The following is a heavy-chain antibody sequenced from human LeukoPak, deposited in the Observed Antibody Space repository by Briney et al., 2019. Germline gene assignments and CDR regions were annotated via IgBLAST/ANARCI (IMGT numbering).Heavy chain of an antibody. CDR1: GGSFSGYY. V-gene: IGHV4-34*01. J-gene: IGHJ4*02. CDR2: INYSGST. Sequence: PSETLSLTCAAYGGSFSGYYWSWIRQPPGKGLEWIGEINYSGSTNYNPSLKSRVTISVDTSKNLFSLKLSSVTAADTAVYYCARARPFFDYWGQGTLVTVSS. CDR3: ARARPFFDY.